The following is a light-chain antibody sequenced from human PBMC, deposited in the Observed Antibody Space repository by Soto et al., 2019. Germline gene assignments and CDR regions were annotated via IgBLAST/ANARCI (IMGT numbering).Light chain of an antibody. Sequence: DIQMTQSPSSLSASVGDRVTVTCRASQSISTYLYWYQQKPGKAPKLLIYDASSLETGVPSRFSGSGSGTDFTLTISSLQPEDFATYFCQQSYTTPFTFGPGTKVDIK. CDR1: QSISTY. J-gene: IGKJ3*01. V-gene: IGKV1-39*01. CDR3: QQSYTTPFT. CDR2: DAS.